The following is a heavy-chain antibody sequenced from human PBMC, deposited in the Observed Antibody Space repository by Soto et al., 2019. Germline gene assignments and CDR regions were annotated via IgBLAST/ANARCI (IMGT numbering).Heavy chain of an antibody. CDR1: GDYVRNYY. D-gene: IGHD1-20*01. CDR3: TKGPNWNYYYYGVDV. Sequence: SETLSLTCTVSGDYVRNYYWRWIRQPAGRGLEWIGRVYSSGATNYNPSLNGRVTMSVDTSRNQFSLRLSSVTAADTAIYYCTKGPNWNYYYYGVDVWGQGTAVTVS. CDR2: VYSSGAT. V-gene: IGHV4-4*07. J-gene: IGHJ6*02.